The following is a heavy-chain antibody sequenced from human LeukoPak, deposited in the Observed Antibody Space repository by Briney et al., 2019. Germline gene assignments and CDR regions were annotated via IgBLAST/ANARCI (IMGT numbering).Heavy chain of an antibody. V-gene: IGHV3-21*01. CDR1: GFTFSSYS. J-gene: IGHJ4*02. Sequence: PGGSLRLSCAASGFTFSSYSMNWVRQAPGKGLQWLASISSSSSYTFYADSVEGRFTISRDNAKKSLYLQMNSLRSEDTALYYCVRVVPETGTLDYWGQGALVTVSS. CDR2: ISSSSSYT. D-gene: IGHD1-1*01. CDR3: VRVVPETGTLDY.